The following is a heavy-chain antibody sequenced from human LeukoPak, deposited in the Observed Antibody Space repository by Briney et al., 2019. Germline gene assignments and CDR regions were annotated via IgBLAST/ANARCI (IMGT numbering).Heavy chain of an antibody. D-gene: IGHD1-1*01. V-gene: IGHV1-18*01. CDR2: ANNGNT. Sequence: ANNGNTNYAQKLQGRVTMTTDTSTSTAYMELRSLRAEDTAVYYCAYYHVNEEPPTFWGQGTLVTVSS. CDR3: AYYHVNEEPPTF. J-gene: IGHJ4*02.